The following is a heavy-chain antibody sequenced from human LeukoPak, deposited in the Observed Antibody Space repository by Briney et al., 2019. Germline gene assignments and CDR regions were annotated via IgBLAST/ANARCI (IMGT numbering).Heavy chain of an antibody. Sequence: GESLRLSCAASGFTFSDYYMSWIRQAPGKGLEWVSYISSSGSTVYYADSVKGRFTISRDNAKNSLYLQMNSLRAEDTAVYYCARAKLAGGAFDIWGQGTMVTVSS. CDR2: ISSSGSTV. J-gene: IGHJ3*02. V-gene: IGHV3-11*04. CDR3: ARAKLAGGAFDI. D-gene: IGHD6-13*01. CDR1: GFTFSDYY.